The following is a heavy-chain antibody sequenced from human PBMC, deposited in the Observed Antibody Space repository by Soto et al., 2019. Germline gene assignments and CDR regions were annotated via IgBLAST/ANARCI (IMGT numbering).Heavy chain of an antibody. D-gene: IGHD2-15*01. CDR1: GGSISNYY. V-gene: IGHV4-4*07. J-gene: IGHJ4*02. Sequence: QVQLQESGPGLVKPSETLSLTCRVSGGSISNYYWSWIRQSAEKGLEWIGRIFPGGSTNYNPSLKSRVTMSVDTSKNHFSLRLTSVTAADTAVYYCARASVGPPGGGSWIMPFDFWGQGTRVTVSS. CDR2: IFPGGST. CDR3: ARASVGPPGGGSWIMPFDF.